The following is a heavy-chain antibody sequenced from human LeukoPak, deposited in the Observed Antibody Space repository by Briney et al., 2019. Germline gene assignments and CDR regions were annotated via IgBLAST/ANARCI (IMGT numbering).Heavy chain of an antibody. J-gene: IGHJ6*02. D-gene: IGHD3-10*01. CDR3: ARGGSLVRGAIRYYYGMDV. CDR2: ISAYNGNT. Sequence: ASVKVSCEASGYTFINYGISWVRQAPGQGLEWMGWISAYNGNTKYAQKLQGRVTMTTDTSTSTAYMELRSLKSDDTAVYYCARGGSLVRGAIRYYYGMDVWGQGTTVTVSS. CDR1: GYTFINYG. V-gene: IGHV1-18*01.